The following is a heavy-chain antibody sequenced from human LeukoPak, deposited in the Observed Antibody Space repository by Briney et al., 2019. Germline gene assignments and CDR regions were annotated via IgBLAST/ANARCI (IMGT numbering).Heavy chain of an antibody. Sequence: PSETLSLTCTVSGGPISSYYWSWIRQPPGKGLEWIGYIYYSGSTNYNPSLKSRVTISVDTSKNQLSLKLSSVTAADTAVYYCARDVYYYDSSHSRAFDIWGQGTMVTVSS. CDR2: IYYSGST. J-gene: IGHJ3*02. V-gene: IGHV4-59*01. D-gene: IGHD3-22*01. CDR1: GGPISSYY. CDR3: ARDVYYYDSSHSRAFDI.